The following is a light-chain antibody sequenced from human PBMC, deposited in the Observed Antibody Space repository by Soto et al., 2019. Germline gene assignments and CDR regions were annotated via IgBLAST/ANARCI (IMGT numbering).Light chain of an antibody. J-gene: IGKJ1*01. CDR2: GAS. Sequence: EIVLTQSPGTLSVSPGERATLSCRASQSVSSKLAWYQQKPGQAPRLLFYGASTGATGIPARFSDSGSETEFTLSISSLQSEDFAVYYCQQYNNWPGTFGQGTNVEIK. CDR3: QQYNNWPGT. V-gene: IGKV3-15*01. CDR1: QSVSSK.